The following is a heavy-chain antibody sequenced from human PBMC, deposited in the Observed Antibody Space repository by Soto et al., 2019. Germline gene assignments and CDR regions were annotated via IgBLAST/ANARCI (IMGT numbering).Heavy chain of an antibody. CDR2: INHSGST. D-gene: IGHD3-9*01. CDR3: ARGGRGILTGYYGKKKLGYMDV. Sequence: TSETLSLTCAVYGGSFSGYYWIWIRQPPGKGLEWIGEINHSGSTNYNPSLKSRVTISVDTSKNQFSLKLSSVTAADTAVYYCARGGRGILTGYYGKKKLGYMDVWGKGTTVTVSS. J-gene: IGHJ6*03. V-gene: IGHV4-34*01. CDR1: GGSFSGYY.